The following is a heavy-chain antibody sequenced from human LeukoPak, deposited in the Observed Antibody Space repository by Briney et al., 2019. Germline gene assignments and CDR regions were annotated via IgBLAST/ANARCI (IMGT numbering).Heavy chain of an antibody. D-gene: IGHD4-23*01. CDR2: ISGSGGST. V-gene: IGHV3-23*01. CDR3: ARDSATTVVTPEYPY. CDR1: GFTFSSYA. Sequence: PGGSLRLSCATSGFTFSSYAMSWVRQAPGKGLEWVSAISGSGGSTYYADSVKGRFTISRDNAKNSLYLQMNSLRAEDTAVYYCARDSATTVVTPEYPYWGQGTLVTVSS. J-gene: IGHJ4*02.